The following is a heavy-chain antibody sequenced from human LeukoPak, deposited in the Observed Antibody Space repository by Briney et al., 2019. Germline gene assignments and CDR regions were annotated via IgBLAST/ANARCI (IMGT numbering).Heavy chain of an antibody. Sequence: GGSLRLSCAASGFTFSNYWMTWVRQAPGKGLEWVANINKDGSEKNYVDSVKGRFTISRDNSKNTLYFEMSSLRVEDTAVYYCVKSPGSGWPVWGQGTLLTVSS. CDR3: VKSPGSGWPV. J-gene: IGHJ4*02. V-gene: IGHV3-7*01. CDR1: GFTFSNYW. D-gene: IGHD6-19*01. CDR2: INKDGSEK.